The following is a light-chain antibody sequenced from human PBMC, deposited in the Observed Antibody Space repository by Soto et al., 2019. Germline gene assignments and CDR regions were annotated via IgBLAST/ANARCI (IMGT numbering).Light chain of an antibody. CDR2: SNN. Sequence: QSALTQPPSASGTPGQRVASSCSGSSSNIGSNTVNWYQHLPGTAPKVLIYSNNQRPAGVPDPFAASQSGTSASPPTMGLQYEDEADHYCAAWDAGLTAFCVFGTGPTVNVL. CDR1: SSNIGSNT. CDR3: AAWDAGLTAFCV. V-gene: IGLV1-44*01. J-gene: IGLJ1*01.